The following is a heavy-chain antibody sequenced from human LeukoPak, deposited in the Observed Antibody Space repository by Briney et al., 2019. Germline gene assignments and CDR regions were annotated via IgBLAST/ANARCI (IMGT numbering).Heavy chain of an antibody. D-gene: IGHD5-18*01. CDR2: IKSKTDGGTT. J-gene: IGHJ4*02. V-gene: IGHV3-15*01. Sequence: PGGSLRLSCAASGFTFSNAWMSWVRQAPGKGLEWVGRIKSKTDGGTTDYAAPVKGRFTISRDDSKNTLYLQMNSLKTEDTAVYYCARAGRSYGYLPGKDLDYWGQGTLVTVSS. CDR1: GFTFSNAW. CDR3: ARAGRSYGYLPGKDLDY.